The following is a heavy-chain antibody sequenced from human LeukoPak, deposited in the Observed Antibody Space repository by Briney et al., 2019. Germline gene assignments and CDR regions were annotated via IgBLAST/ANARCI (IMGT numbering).Heavy chain of an antibody. J-gene: IGHJ6*03. CDR3: ARAPISAAGFRYSYYYYMDV. V-gene: IGHV1-18*01. CDR2: ISAYNGNT. CDR1: GYTFTSYG. Sequence: ASVKVSCKASGYTFTSYGISWVRQAPGQGLEWMGWISAYNGNTNYAQKLQGRVAMTTDTSTSTAYMELRSLRSDDTAVYYCARAPISAAGFRYSYYYYMDVWGQGTTVTVSS. D-gene: IGHD6-13*01.